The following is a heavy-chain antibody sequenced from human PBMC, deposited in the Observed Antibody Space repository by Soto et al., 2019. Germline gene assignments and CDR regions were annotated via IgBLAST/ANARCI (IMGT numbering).Heavy chain of an antibody. CDR2: ISAYNGNT. CDR3: ARAGVLYGDYVDYFYSYMDV. J-gene: IGHJ6*03. Sequence: ASVKVSCKASGYTFTNYGITWVRQAPGQGLEWMGWISAYNGNTNYAQKFQGRVTMTTDTSTSTAYMELRSLRSDDTAVYYCARAGVLYGDYVDYFYSYMDVWGKGTPVTVS. V-gene: IGHV1-18*01. D-gene: IGHD4-17*01. CDR1: GYTFTNYG.